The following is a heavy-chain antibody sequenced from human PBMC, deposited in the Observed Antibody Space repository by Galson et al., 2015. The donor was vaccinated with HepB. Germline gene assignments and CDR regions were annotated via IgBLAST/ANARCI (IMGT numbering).Heavy chain of an antibody. V-gene: IGHV3-7*03. CDR3: AREGRESGGKDY. D-gene: IGHD2-8*02. CDR2: IKQDGSGE. CDR1: GFTFGGHW. Sequence: SLRLSCAAYGFTFGGHWMSWVRQAPGKGLEWVANIKQDGSGEYYVDSVKGRFTISRDNAKNSLYLQMNSLRVDDTAVYYCAREGRESGGKDYWGQGTLVTVSS. J-gene: IGHJ4*02.